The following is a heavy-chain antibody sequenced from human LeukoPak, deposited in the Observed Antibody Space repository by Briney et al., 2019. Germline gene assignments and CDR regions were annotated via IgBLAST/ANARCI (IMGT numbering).Heavy chain of an antibody. V-gene: IGHV3-30*02. J-gene: IGHJ4*02. CDR3: ARGDGYCSSASCSGN. CDR2: IRFGGSNK. D-gene: IGHD2-2*03. CDR1: GFTFNTYG. Sequence: GGSLRLSCAASGFTFNTYGMHWVRQAPGKGLEWVAFIRFGGSNKYYADSVKGRFTVSRDNSKNTLYLQMKSLRPEDTAVYYCARGDGYCSSASCSGNWGQGTLVTVSS.